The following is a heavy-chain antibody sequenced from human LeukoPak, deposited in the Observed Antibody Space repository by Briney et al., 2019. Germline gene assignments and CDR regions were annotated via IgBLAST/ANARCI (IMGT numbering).Heavy chain of an antibody. CDR3: ARHRRSAAYYMDV. CDR1: GGSISSSSYY. Sequence: PSETLSLTCTVSGGSISSSSYYWGWIRQPPGKGLEWIGSIYYSGSTYYNPSLKSRVTISVDTSKNQFSLKLSSVTAADTAVYYCARHRRSAAYYMDVWGKGTTVTVSS. CDR2: IYYSGST. V-gene: IGHV4-39*01. D-gene: IGHD3-3*01. J-gene: IGHJ6*03.